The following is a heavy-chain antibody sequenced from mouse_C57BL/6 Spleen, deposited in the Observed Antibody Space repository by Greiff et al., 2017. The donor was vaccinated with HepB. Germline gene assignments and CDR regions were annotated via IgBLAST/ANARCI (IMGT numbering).Heavy chain of an antibody. V-gene: IGHV3-6*01. J-gene: IGHJ3*01. CDR1: GYSITSGYY. CDR2: ISYDGSN. D-gene: IGHD1-1*01. CDR3: ARDRNYYGSSFAY. Sequence: EVQLQESGPGLVKPSQSLSLTCSVTGYSITSGYYWNWIRQFPGNKLEWMGYISYDGSNNYNPSLKNRISITRDPSKNQFFLKLNSVTTEDTATYYCARDRNYYGSSFAYWGQGTLVTVSA.